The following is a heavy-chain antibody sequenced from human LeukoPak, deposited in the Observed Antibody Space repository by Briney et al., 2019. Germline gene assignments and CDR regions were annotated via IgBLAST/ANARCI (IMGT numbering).Heavy chain of an antibody. CDR1: GFTFTSYS. D-gene: IGHD1-26*01. CDR3: AKGGKWDVTPFDY. V-gene: IGHV3-23*01. CDR2: ISGGGGST. J-gene: IGHJ4*02. Sequence: GGSLRLSCAASGFTFTSYSMNWVRQAPGKGLEWVSTISGGGGSTYYADSVEGRFTISRDNSKNTLYLRVNSLRAEDTAVYYCAKGGKWDVTPFDYWGQGTLVTVSS.